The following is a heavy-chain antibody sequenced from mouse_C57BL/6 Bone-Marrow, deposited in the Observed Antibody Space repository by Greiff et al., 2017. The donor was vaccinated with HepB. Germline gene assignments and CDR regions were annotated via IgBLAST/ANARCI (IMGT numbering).Heavy chain of an antibody. CDR2: ISSGGSYT. D-gene: IGHD1-1*01. J-gene: IGHJ3*01. CDR1: GFTFSSYG. Sequence: EVKLVESGGDLVKPGGSLKLSCAASGFTFSSYGMSWVRQTPDKRLEWVATISSGGSYTYYPDSVKGRFTISRDNAKNTLYLQMSSLKSEDTAMYYCARHTTVVAPFAYWGQGTLVTVSA. CDR3: ARHTTVVAPFAY. V-gene: IGHV5-6*02.